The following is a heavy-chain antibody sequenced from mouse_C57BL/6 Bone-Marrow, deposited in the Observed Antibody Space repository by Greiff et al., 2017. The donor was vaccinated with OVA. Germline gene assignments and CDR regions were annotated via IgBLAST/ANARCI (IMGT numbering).Heavy chain of an antibody. D-gene: IGHD2-2*01. Sequence: VQLQQSGAELMKPGASVKLSCKATGYTFTSYWITWVKQRPGQGLEWIGDIYPGSGSTNYNEKFKSKATLTVDTSSSTAYMQLSSLTSEDSAVYYCARRVTSFDYWGQGTTLTVSS. CDR3: ARRVTSFDY. CDR1: GYTFTSYW. CDR2: IYPGSGST. J-gene: IGHJ2*01. V-gene: IGHV1-55*01.